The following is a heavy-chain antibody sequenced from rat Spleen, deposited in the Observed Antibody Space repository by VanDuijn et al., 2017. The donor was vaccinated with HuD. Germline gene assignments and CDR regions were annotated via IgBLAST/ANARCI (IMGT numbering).Heavy chain of an antibody. CDR1: GFTFTNYG. D-gene: IGHD1-2*01. Sequence: EVQLVESGGGLVQPGRSLKFSCVASGFTFTNYGMHWIRQAPTKGLEWVASITNTGGSTYYPDSVKGRFTISRDNAKNTLYLQMDSLRSEDTATDYWVSWDSSYIYEGWFAYWGQGTLVTVSS. CDR2: ITNTGGST. V-gene: IGHV5-19*01. CDR3: VSWDSSYIYEGWFAY. J-gene: IGHJ3*01.